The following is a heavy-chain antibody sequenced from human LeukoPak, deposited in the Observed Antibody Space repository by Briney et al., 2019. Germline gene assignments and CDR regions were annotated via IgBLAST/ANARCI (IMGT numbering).Heavy chain of an antibody. V-gene: IGHV3-53*01. CDR2: IYSGGST. Sequence: EGSLRLSSAASGFTVSSNYMSWVRQAPGKGLEWVSVIYSGGSTYYADSVKGRFTISRDNSKNTLYLQMNSLRAEDTAVYYCARGNYDGGDGEWGQGTLVTVSS. CDR1: GFTVSSNY. J-gene: IGHJ4*02. CDR3: ARGNYDGGDGE. D-gene: IGHD3-16*01.